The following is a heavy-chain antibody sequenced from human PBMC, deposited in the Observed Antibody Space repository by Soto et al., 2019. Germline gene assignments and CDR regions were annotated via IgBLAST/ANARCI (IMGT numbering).Heavy chain of an antibody. CDR1: GGSFSGYY. D-gene: IGHD3-9*01. CDR3: ARGTIYYDILTGYYGVRGWFDP. Sequence: PSETLSLTCAVYGGSFSGYYWSWIRQPPGKGLEWIGEINHSGSTNYNPSLKSRVTISVDTSKNQFSLKLSSVTAADTAVYYCARGTIYYDILTGYYGVRGWFDPWGQGTLVTVSS. CDR2: INHSGST. V-gene: IGHV4-34*01. J-gene: IGHJ5*02.